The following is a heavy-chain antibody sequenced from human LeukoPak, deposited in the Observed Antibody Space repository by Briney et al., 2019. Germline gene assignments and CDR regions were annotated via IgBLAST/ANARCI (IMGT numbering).Heavy chain of an antibody. Sequence: SVTLSLTCAVYGGSFSGYYWSWIRQTPGKGLEWIGEINHSGSTNYNPSLKSRVTISVDTSKNQFSLKLSSVTAADTAVYYCARGYSPVVVVAATVYFDYWGQGTLVTVSS. D-gene: IGHD2-15*01. CDR2: INHSGST. CDR3: ARGYSPVVVVAATVYFDY. V-gene: IGHV4-34*01. J-gene: IGHJ4*02. CDR1: GGSFSGYY.